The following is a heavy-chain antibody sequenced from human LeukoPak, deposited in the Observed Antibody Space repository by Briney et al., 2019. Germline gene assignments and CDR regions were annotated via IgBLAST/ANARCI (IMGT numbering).Heavy chain of an antibody. Sequence: GASVKVSCKVSGYTLTELSMHWVRQAPGKGLEWMGGFDPEDGETIYAQKFQGRVTMTEDTSTDTAYMELSSLRSEDTAVYYCATGYPNYYGSGSAYYFDYWGQGTLVTVSS. V-gene: IGHV1-24*01. D-gene: IGHD3-10*01. CDR3: ATGYPNYYGSGSAYYFDY. CDR1: GYTLTELS. J-gene: IGHJ4*02. CDR2: FDPEDGET.